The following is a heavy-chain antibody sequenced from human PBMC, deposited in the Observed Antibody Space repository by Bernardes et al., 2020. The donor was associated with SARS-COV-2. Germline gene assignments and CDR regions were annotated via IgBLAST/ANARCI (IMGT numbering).Heavy chain of an antibody. V-gene: IGHV3-23*01. Sequence: GGSLRLSCAASGFTFSSYAMSWVRQAPGKGLEWVSAISGSGGSTYNADSVKGRFTISRDNSKNTLYLQMNSLRAEDTAVYYCAKREYYDFWSGPIDYWGQGTLVTVSS. D-gene: IGHD3-3*01. CDR1: GFTFSSYA. J-gene: IGHJ4*02. CDR2: ISGSGGST. CDR3: AKREYYDFWSGPIDY.